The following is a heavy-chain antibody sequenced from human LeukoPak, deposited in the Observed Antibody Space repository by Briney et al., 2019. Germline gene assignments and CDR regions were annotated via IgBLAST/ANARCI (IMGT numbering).Heavy chain of an antibody. CDR2: IIPIFGTA. J-gene: IGHJ4*02. D-gene: IGHD5-12*01. CDR3: ASVRGYSGYDYQGSFDY. Sequence: ASVKVSCKASGGTFSSYAISWVRQAPGQGLEWMGGIIPIFGTANYAQKFQGRVTITADKSTSTAYMELSSLRSEDTAVYYCASVRGYSGYDYQGSFDYWGQGTLVTVSS. CDR1: GGTFSSYA. V-gene: IGHV1-69*06.